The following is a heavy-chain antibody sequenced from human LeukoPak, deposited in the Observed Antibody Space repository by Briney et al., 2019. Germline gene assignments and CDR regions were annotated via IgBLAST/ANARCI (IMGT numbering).Heavy chain of an antibody. V-gene: IGHV4-4*07. D-gene: IGHD1-26*01. Sequence: SETLSLTCTVSGGSISSYYWSWIRQPAGKGLEWIGRIYTSGSTNYNPSLKSRVTMSVDTSKNQFSLKLSSVTAADTAVYYCARHSGSYSRFYYFDYWGQGTLVTVSS. CDR2: IYTSGST. CDR1: GGSISSYY. CDR3: ARHSGSYSRFYYFDY. J-gene: IGHJ4*02.